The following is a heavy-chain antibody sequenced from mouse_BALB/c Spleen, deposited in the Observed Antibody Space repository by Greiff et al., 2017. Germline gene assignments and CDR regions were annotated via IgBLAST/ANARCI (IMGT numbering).Heavy chain of an antibody. CDR1: GYTFTSYY. V-gene: IGHV1S81*02. Sequence: VKLQESGAELVKPGASVKLSCKASGYTFTSYYMYWVKQRPGQGLEWIGEINPSNGGTNFNEKFKSKATLTVDKSSSTAYMQLSSLTSEDSAVYYCTREGAMDYWGQGTSVTVSS. CDR2: INPSNGGT. CDR3: TREGAMDY. J-gene: IGHJ4*01.